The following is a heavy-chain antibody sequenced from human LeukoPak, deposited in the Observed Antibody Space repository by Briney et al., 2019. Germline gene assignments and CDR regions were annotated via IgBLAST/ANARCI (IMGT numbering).Heavy chain of an antibody. CDR3: ARGGYCSGGSCYPDYYYGMDV. J-gene: IGHJ6*02. CDR2: ISSRSSTI. CDR1: GFTFSRYS. Sequence: GGSLRLSCAASGFTFSRYSMNWVRQAPGKGLEWVSYISSRSSTIYYADSVKGRFTISRDNAKNSLYLQMNSLRAEDTAVYYCARGGYCSGGSCYPDYYYGMDVWGQGTTVTVSS. V-gene: IGHV3-48*04. D-gene: IGHD2-15*01.